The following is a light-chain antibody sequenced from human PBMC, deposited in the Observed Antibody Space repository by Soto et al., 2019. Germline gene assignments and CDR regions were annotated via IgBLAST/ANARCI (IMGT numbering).Light chain of an antibody. J-gene: IGKJ1*01. CDR3: QQSYSTPRT. CDR1: QSISYY. Sequence: IQVTQSKTSLSVSVGSRVTITCRASQSISYYLNWFQQKPGKAPKLLIYAASSLQSGVPSRFSGSGSGTDFTLTVSSLQPEDFATYFCQQSYSTPRTFGQRSIVDIK. CDR2: AAS. V-gene: IGKV1-39*01.